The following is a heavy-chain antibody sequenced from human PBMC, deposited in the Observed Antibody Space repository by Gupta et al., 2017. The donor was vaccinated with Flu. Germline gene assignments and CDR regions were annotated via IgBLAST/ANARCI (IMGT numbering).Heavy chain of an antibody. CDR1: GYTITRYA. CDR2: INSVNGNT. D-gene: IGHD2-8*01. CDR3: ARGAAYCSNDVCSWGYYFEY. Sequence: QAQLAQTGAEVKKTGAAAKLSCKAPGYTITRYALQWVRQDPEQGLEWMGWINSVNGNTKHSQKFQGRVIITRDTPASTAYMEMSSLRSEDTAMDYCARGAAYCSNDVCSWGYYFEYWGQGTLVTVSS. V-gene: IGHV1-3*01. J-gene: IGHJ4*02.